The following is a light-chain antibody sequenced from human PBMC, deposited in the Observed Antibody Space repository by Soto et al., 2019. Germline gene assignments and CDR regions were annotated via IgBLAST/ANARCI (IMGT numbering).Light chain of an antibody. Sequence: EVVLTQSPCTLSLSPGERATLSCRASQSVSSSYLAWYQQKPGQAPRLLIYGASSRATGIPDRFSGSGSGTDFTLTISRLEPEDFAVYYCQQYGRTFGQGTKVDNK. CDR3: QQYGRT. J-gene: IGKJ1*01. CDR2: GAS. CDR1: QSVSSSY. V-gene: IGKV3-20*01.